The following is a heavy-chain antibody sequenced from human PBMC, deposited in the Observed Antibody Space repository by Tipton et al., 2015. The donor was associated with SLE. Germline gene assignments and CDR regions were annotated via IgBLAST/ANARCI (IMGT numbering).Heavy chain of an antibody. J-gene: IGHJ3*02. V-gene: IGHV4-34*01. CDR3: ARAAGGWLRRVWAAFDI. Sequence: TLSLTCAVYGGSFSGYTWSWIRHFPGKGLEWIGDINHSKTTNYNPSLKSRVTISVDTSENKLSLKVTSVTAADTAVYYCARAAGGWLRRVWAAFDIWGQGTRVTVSS. D-gene: IGHD5-12*01. CDR2: INHSKTT. CDR1: GGSFSGYT.